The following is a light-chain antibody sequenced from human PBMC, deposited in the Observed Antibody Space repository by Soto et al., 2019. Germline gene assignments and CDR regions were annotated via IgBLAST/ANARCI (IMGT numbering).Light chain of an antibody. CDR2: GTS. Sequence: EIVLTQSPGTLSLSPGERATLSCGASQSVSSGYLAWYQQKPGQAPRLLIYGTSSRATGIPDRFSGSGSGTAFTLTISRLEPEDFAVYYCQQYGSSPQTFGQGTKVDIK. CDR1: QSVSSGY. J-gene: IGKJ1*01. CDR3: QQYGSSPQT. V-gene: IGKV3-20*01.